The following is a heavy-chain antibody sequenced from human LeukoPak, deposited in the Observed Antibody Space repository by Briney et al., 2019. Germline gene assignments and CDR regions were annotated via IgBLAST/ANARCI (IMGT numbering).Heavy chain of an antibody. CDR1: GGSFSGYY. CDR3: ARAPPYDSSGYYDYYYGMDV. V-gene: IGHV4-34*01. J-gene: IGHJ6*02. CDR2: INHSGST. D-gene: IGHD3-22*01. Sequence: PSETLSLTCAVYGGSFSGYYWSWIRQPPGKELEWIGEINHSGSTNYNPSLKSRVTISVDTSKNQFSLKLSSVTAADTAVYYCARAPPYDSSGYYDYYYGMDVWGQGTTVTVSS.